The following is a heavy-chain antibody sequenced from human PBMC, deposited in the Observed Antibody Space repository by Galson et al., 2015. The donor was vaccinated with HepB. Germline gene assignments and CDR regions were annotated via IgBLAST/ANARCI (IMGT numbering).Heavy chain of an antibody. CDR2: IIPIFGTA. J-gene: IGHJ4*02. Sequence: SVKVSCKASGGTFSSYAISWVRQAPGQGLEWMGGIIPIFGTANYAQKFQGRVTITADESTSTAYMELSSLRSEDTAVYYCAGPEHSSPAVAFDYWGQGSQVSVSS. CDR3: AGPEHSSPAVAFDY. V-gene: IGHV1-69*13. D-gene: IGHD6-13*01. CDR1: GGTFSSYA.